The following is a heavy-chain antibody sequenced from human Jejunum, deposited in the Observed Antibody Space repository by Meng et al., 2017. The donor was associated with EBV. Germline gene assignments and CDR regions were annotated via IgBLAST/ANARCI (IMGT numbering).Heavy chain of an antibody. J-gene: IGHJ4*02. CDR2: IHPGGST. D-gene: IGHD4-11*01. CDR1: GVSPGSSHW. V-gene: IGHV4-4*02. CDR3: AKSNDYSLNS. Sequence: QVLLRSWREGMVKLSVTLPLTCAVYGVSPGSSHWWSWVRQPPGKGLEWIGEIHPGGSTNYNPSLQSRVTISVDNSKNQFSLKLTSVTAADTAVYYCAKSNDYSLNSWGQGTLVTVSS.